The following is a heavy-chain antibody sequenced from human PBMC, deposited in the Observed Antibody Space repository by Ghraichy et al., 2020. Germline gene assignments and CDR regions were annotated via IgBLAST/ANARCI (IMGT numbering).Heavy chain of an antibody. Sequence: SETLSLTCAVYGGSFSGYYWSWIRQPPGKGLEWIGEINHSGSTNYNPSLKSRVTISVDTSKNQFSLKLGSVTAADTAVYYCARLRGYSYGFFPFGELSFDPWGQGTLVTVSS. V-gene: IGHV4-34*01. CDR1: GGSFSGYY. D-gene: IGHD5-18*01. CDR3: ARLRGYSYGFFPFGELSFDP. J-gene: IGHJ5*02. CDR2: INHSGST.